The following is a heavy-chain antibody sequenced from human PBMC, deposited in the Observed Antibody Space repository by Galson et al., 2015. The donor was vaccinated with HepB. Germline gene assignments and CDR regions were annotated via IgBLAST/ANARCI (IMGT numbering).Heavy chain of an antibody. CDR2: INQDGSEK. J-gene: IGHJ4*02. Sequence: SLRLSCAASGFTFGIYWMTWVRQAPRKGLEWVANINQDGSEKYFVDSVKGRFTISRDNAKNSLYLQMNSLRAEDTAVYYCARVSSSSSGGFDYWGQGTQVTVSS. CDR3: ARVSSSSSGGFDY. CDR1: GFTFGIYW. V-gene: IGHV3-7*01. D-gene: IGHD6-6*01.